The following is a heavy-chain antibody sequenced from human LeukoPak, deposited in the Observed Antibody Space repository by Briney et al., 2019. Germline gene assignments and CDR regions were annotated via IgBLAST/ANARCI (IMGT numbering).Heavy chain of an antibody. CDR3: ARKYPDHWFDP. D-gene: IGHD2/OR15-2a*01. V-gene: IGHV4-30-4*08. J-gene: IGHJ5*02. CDR2: IFYLGST. CDR1: GGSISSGGYY. Sequence: SETLSLTCTVSGGSISSGGYYWSWIRQPPGKDLEWIGYIFYLGSTYYNPSLRSRVSISVNTFQNQFSLKLTAVTAADTAVYYCARKYPDHWFDPWGQGTLVTVSS.